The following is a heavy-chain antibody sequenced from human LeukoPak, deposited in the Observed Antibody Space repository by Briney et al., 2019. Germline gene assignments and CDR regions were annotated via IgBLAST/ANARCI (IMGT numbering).Heavy chain of an antibody. Sequence: QPGGCLRLSCAASGFTFSNCWMSWVRQAPGKGLEWVANIKQDGSEKYYVNSVKGRFTISRDNAKNSLYLQMNSLRAEDTAVYYCATYSSLNRREFQYWGQGTLLTVSS. V-gene: IGHV3-7*01. D-gene: IGHD3-22*01. CDR3: ATYSSLNRREFQY. CDR1: GFTFSNCW. J-gene: IGHJ1*01. CDR2: IKQDGSEK.